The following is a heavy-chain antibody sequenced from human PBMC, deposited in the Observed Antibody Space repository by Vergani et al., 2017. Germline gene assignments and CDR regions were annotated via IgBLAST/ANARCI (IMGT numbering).Heavy chain of an antibody. CDR2: IIPIFGTA. V-gene: IGHV1-69*12. D-gene: IGHD4-17*01. J-gene: IGHJ3*02. CDR1: GGTFSSSA. Sequence: QVQLVQSGAEVKKPGSSVKVSCKASGGTFSSSAISWVRQAPGQGLEWMGGIIPIFGTANYGQKFQGRVTITADESTSTAYMGLSSLRSEDTAVYYCARGTSMTTVTNDAFDIWGQGTMVTVSS. CDR3: ARGTSMTTVTNDAFDI.